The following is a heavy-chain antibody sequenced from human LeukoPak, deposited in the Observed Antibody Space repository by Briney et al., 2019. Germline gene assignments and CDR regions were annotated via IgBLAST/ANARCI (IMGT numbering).Heavy chain of an antibody. J-gene: IGHJ4*02. Sequence: GGSLRLSCAASGFTFSSYAMSWVRQAPGKGLEWVSAISGSGGSTYYADSVRGRFTISRDNSKNTLYLQMNSLRAEDTAVYYCAKDRKTLYYYDSSGYPYYFDYWGQGTLVTVSS. CDR3: AKDRKTLYYYDSSGYPYYFDY. D-gene: IGHD3-22*01. CDR2: ISGSGGST. V-gene: IGHV3-23*01. CDR1: GFTFSSYA.